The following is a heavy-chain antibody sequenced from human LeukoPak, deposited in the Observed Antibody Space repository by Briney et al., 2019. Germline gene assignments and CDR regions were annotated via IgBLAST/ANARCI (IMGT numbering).Heavy chain of an antibody. V-gene: IGHV4-4*07. D-gene: IGHD2-2*01. Sequence: NPSETLSLTCTVSGGSISSYYWSWIRQPAGKGLEWIGRIYTSGSTNYNPSLKSRVTMSVDTSKNQSSLKLSSATAADTAVYYCARETGRVVVLDPWGQGTLVTVSS. CDR2: IYTSGST. CDR3: ARETGRVVVLDP. CDR1: GGSISSYY. J-gene: IGHJ5*02.